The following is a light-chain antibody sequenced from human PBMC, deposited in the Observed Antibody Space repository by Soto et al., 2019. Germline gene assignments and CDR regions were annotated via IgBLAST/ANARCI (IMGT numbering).Light chain of an antibody. Sequence: EIVLTQSPGTLSLSPGERATLSCRASQSVSGTYVAWYQQKPGQAPRLLIYGASSRATGIPDKFSGSGSGTVFTLTISRLEPEDSAVYYCQEYGSSRTFGQGTKVEIK. CDR2: GAS. CDR3: QEYGSSRT. V-gene: IGKV3-20*01. J-gene: IGKJ1*01. CDR1: QSVSGTY.